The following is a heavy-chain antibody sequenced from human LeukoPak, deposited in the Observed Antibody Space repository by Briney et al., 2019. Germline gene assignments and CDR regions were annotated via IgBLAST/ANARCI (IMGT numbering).Heavy chain of an antibody. CDR1: GFTFSSYA. J-gene: IGHJ4*02. V-gene: IGHV3-23*01. CDR2: ISGSGGST. Sequence: GGSLRLSCAASGFTFSSYAMSWVRQAPGKGLEWVSAISGSGGSTYYADSVKGRFTISRDNAKNSLYLQMNSLRAEDTAVYYCARGSYGYIDQWGQGLLVTVSS. D-gene: IGHD3-16*01. CDR3: ARGSYGYIDQ.